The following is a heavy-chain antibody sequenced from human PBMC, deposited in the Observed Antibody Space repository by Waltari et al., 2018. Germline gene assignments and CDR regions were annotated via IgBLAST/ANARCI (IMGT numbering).Heavy chain of an antibody. Sequence: QVELVHSGPELKKPGAYVKVSCRTSGSSFTSYAINWVRQAPGRGFELMGWINTNSGNPTYVQGFTGRFVFSLDTSVSTAFLQINSLEAEDTAVYYCAREVVPAATIVVNWFDPWGQGTLVTVSS. D-gene: IGHD2-2*01. CDR1: GSSFTSYA. CDR3: AREVVPAATIVVNWFDP. V-gene: IGHV7-4-1*02. CDR2: INTNSGNP. J-gene: IGHJ5*02.